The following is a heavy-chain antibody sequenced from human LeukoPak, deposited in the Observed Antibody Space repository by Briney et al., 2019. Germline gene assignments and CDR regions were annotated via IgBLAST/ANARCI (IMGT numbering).Heavy chain of an antibody. D-gene: IGHD6-19*01. CDR3: TKGFTSGWIFDAFDM. V-gene: IGHV3-9*03. CDR1: GFNFDDHA. CDR2: ISWNSGSL. J-gene: IGHJ3*02. Sequence: PGGSLRLSCAASGFNFDDHAMHWVRQAPGKGLEWVSGISWNSGSLGYADSVKGRFTISRDNAKNSLYLQMNSLRTEDMAFYYCTKGFTSGWIFDAFDMWGQGTMVTVSS.